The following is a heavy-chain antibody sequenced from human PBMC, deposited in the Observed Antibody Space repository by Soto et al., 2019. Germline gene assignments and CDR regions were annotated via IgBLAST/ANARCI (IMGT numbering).Heavy chain of an antibody. D-gene: IGHD3-10*01. V-gene: IGHV1-69*02. Sequence: QVQLVQSGAEVKKPGSSVKVSCKVSGGTFSDYTITWVRQAPGQGLEWMGRVVLILNIINYAPKFHGRVTITADKSASTVYMDLTSLTSADPAVYYCARGREWFGPWGQGTLVTVSA. J-gene: IGHJ5*02. CDR1: GGTFSDYT. CDR3: ARGREWFGP. CDR2: VVLILNII.